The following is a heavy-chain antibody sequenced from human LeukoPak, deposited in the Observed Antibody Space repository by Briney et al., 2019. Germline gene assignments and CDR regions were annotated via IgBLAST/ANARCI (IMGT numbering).Heavy chain of an antibody. CDR1: GGSFSGYY. Sequence: ASETLSLTCAVYGGSFSGYYWSWIRQPPGKGLEWIGEINHSGSTNYNPSLKSRVTISVDTSKNQFSLKLSSVTAADTAVYYCARDSGSYVEYYFDYWGQGTLVTVSS. CDR2: INHSGST. D-gene: IGHD1-26*01. CDR3: ARDSGSYVEYYFDY. V-gene: IGHV4-34*01. J-gene: IGHJ4*02.